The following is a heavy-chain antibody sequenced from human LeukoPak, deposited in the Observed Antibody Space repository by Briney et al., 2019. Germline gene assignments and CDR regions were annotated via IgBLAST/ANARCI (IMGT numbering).Heavy chain of an antibody. CDR2: ISYDGSNK. Sequence: GRSLRLSCAASGFTFSSYAMHWVRQAPGKGLEWVAVISYDGSNKYYADSVKGRFTISRDNSKNTLYLQMNSLRAEDTAVYYCARGVPYYYDSKRDYGMDVWGQGTTVTVSS. CDR1: GFTFSSYA. J-gene: IGHJ6*02. CDR3: ARGVPYYYDSKRDYGMDV. D-gene: IGHD3-22*01. V-gene: IGHV3-30-3*01.